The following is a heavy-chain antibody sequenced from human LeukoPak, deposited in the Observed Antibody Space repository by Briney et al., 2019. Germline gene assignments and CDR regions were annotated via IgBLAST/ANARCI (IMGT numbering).Heavy chain of an antibody. V-gene: IGHV3-48*04. Sequence: PGGSLRLSCAVSGFTFNSYRMNWVRQAPGKGLEWISSISSTGGTIYYADSVKGRFTISRDNAKNSLYLQMNSLRAEDTAVYYCARDDYGDDYFDYWGQGTLVTVSS. D-gene: IGHD4-17*01. CDR1: GFTFNSYR. CDR2: ISSTGGTI. J-gene: IGHJ4*02. CDR3: ARDDYGDDYFDY.